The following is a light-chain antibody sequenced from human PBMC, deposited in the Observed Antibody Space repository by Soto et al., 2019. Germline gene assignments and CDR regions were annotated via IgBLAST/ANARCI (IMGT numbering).Light chain of an antibody. Sequence: DAVITQTPLSLSVAPGQPASISCKSSQSLLHITGETFLFWYFQKLGQSPQLLIYEVSTRVSGVPDRFSGSGSGTDFTLEISRVETDDVGIYYRMQSPQLPPTFGQGTRLEIK. J-gene: IGKJ5*01. CDR2: EVS. CDR3: MQSPQLPPT. CDR1: QSLLHITGETF. V-gene: IGKV2D-29*02.